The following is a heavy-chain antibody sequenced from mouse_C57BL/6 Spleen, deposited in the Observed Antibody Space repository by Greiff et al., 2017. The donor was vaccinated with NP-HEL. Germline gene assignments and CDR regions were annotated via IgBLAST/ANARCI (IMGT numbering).Heavy chain of an antibody. CDR1: GYAFSSYW. D-gene: IGHD2-1*01. Sequence: VQLQQSGAELVKPGASVKISCKASGYAFSSYWMNWVKQRPGKGLEWIGQIYPGDGDTNYNGKFKGKATLTADKSYSTAYLQLSRLTSEDSAVYFCARRDCNYDFSYAMDYWGQGTSVTVSS. J-gene: IGHJ4*01. V-gene: IGHV1-80*01. CDR2: IYPGDGDT. CDR3: ARRDCNYDFSYAMDY.